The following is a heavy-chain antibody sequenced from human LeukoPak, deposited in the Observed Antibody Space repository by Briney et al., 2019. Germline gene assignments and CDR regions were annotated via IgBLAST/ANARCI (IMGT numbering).Heavy chain of an antibody. V-gene: IGHV4-38-2*01. J-gene: IGHJ4*02. CDR2: IYHSGST. Sequence: SETLSLTCAVSGYSISSGYYWGWIRQPPGKGLEWIGSIYHSGSTYYNPSLKSRVTISVDTSKNQFSLKLSSVTAADTAVYYCARHYATTHSHFDYRGQGTLVTVSS. D-gene: IGHD1-26*01. CDR3: ARHYATTHSHFDY. CDR1: GYSISSGYY.